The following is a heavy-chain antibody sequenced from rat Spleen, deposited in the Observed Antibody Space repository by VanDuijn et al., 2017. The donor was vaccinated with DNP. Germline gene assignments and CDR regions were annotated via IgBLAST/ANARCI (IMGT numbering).Heavy chain of an antibody. CDR2: ITTSGDST. J-gene: IGHJ4*01. CDR3: TTYYGYNAMDA. CDR1: GFTFSGYW. Sequence: EVQLVESGGGLVQPGRSLKVSCVASGFTFSGYWMTWIRQVPGKGLEWVASITTSGDSTSSPDSVKGRFTISRDNAKSTLYLQMDSLRSADTATYYCTTYYGYNAMDAWGQGTSVTVSS. D-gene: IGHD1-9*01. V-gene: IGHV5-31*01.